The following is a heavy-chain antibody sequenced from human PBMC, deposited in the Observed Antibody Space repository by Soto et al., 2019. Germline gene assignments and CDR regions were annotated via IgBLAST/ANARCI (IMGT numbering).Heavy chain of an antibody. V-gene: IGHV3-73*01. D-gene: IGHD5-18*01. CDR1: GFTFSGSA. Sequence: GGSLRLSCAASGFTFSGSAMHWVRQASGKGLELVGRIRSKANSYATAYAASVKGRFTISRDDSKNTAYLQMNSLKTEDTAVYYCTRGRYSYGYDYWGQGALVTVSS. J-gene: IGHJ4*02. CDR3: TRGRYSYGYDY. CDR2: IRSKANSYAT.